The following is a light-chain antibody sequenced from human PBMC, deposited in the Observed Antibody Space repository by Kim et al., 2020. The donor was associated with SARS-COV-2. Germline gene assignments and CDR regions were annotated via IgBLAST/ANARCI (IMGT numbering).Light chain of an antibody. V-gene: IGLV2-14*03. CDR2: DVN. J-gene: IGLJ3*02. Sequence: QSALTQPASVSGSPGQSITISCTGTRSDVGGYNYVSWYQQHPGKAPKLMIYDVNNRPSGISNRFSGSKSGNTASLTISGLQADDEADYYCSSYASSITWVFGGGTQLTVL. CDR1: RSDVGGYNY. CDR3: SSYASSITWV.